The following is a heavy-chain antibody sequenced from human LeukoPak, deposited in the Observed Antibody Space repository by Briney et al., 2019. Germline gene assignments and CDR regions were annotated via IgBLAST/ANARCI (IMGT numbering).Heavy chain of an antibody. Sequence: GGSLRLSCAASGFTFSSYAMYWVRQAPGKGLEYVSVISSNGGSRYYANSVKGRFTISRDNSKNTLYLQMGSLRAEDMAVYYCARGHTGKYYRDAFDIWGQGTMVTVSS. CDR3: ARGHTGKYYRDAFDI. CDR2: ISSNGGSR. D-gene: IGHD1-26*01. J-gene: IGHJ3*02. CDR1: GFTFSSYA. V-gene: IGHV3-64*01.